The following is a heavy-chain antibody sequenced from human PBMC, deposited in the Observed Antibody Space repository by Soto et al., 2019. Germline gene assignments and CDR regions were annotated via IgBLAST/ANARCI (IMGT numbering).Heavy chain of an antibody. V-gene: IGHV3-33*01. CDR2: IWHDGGNK. CDR3: ARDGDVNTGFGKDY. D-gene: IGHD3-16*01. CDR1: GFTFSSYG. J-gene: IGHJ4*02. Sequence: PGGSLRLSCAASGFTFSSYGMHWVRQAPGKGLEWVAFIWHDGGNKFYAESVKGRFTISRDNSKNTLYLQMTSLSAEDTAMYYCARDGDVNTGFGKDYWGQVTLVTVSS.